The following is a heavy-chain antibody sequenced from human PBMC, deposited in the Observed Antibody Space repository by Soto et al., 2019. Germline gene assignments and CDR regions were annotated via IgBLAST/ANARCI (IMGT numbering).Heavy chain of an antibody. CDR1: GYTFTTYA. J-gene: IGHJ4*02. D-gene: IGHD3-22*01. V-gene: IGHV1-3*01. CDR3: ARAYDSSGYFQFFDY. CDR2: INAGNGNT. Sequence: ASVKVSCKASGYTFTTYAMHWVRQAPGQRLEWMGWINAGNGNTKYSQKFQGRVTITRDTSASTAYMELSSLRSEDTAVYYCARAYDSSGYFQFFDYWGQGTLVTVSS.